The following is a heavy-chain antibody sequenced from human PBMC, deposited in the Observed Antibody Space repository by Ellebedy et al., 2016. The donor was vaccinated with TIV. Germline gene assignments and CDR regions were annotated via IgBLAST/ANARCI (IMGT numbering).Heavy chain of an antibody. V-gene: IGHV3-7*01. CDR3: ASDGSYGDYRSPAHALTF. Sequence: GESLKISCAASGFSFINYWMTWVRQAPGKGLEWVANMRDEGSEKNYVESVRGRFTISRDNAKNSLYLHMNSLRAEDTAVYYCASDGSYGDYRSPAHALTFWGQGTLVTVSS. D-gene: IGHD4-17*01. J-gene: IGHJ3*01. CDR2: MRDEGSEK. CDR1: GFSFINYW.